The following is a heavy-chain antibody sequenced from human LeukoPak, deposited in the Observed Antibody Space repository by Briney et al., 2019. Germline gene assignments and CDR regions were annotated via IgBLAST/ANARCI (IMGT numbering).Heavy chain of an antibody. Sequence: ASLKVSCKDTGYTFTSYGISWVRHAPGQGLEWNGWISAYHGNTNYAQKLQGRVTMTIDTSTSTAYMELRSLRSDDTAVYYCARDLGIAADLNWFDPWGQGTLVTVSS. CDR1: GYTFTSYG. V-gene: IGHV1-18*04. CDR3: ARDLGIAADLNWFDP. D-gene: IGHD6-13*01. CDR2: ISAYHGNT. J-gene: IGHJ5*02.